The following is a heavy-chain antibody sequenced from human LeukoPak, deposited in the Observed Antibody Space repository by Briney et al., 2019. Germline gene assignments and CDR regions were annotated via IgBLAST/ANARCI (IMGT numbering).Heavy chain of an antibody. CDR3: ASSLGYCSSTSCPPFDY. CDR1: GYTFTSYY. V-gene: IGHV1-46*03. Sequence: ASVKVSCKASGYTFTSYYMHWVGQAPGQGLEWMGIINPSGGSTSYAQKFQGRVTITRETSTSKVYMELSSLRCEDTAVYYCASSLGYCSSTSCPPFDYWGQGTLVTVSS. CDR2: INPSGGST. J-gene: IGHJ4*02. D-gene: IGHD2-2*01.